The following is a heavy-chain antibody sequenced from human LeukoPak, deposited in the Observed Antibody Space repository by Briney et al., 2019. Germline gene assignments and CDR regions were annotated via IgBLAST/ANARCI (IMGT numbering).Heavy chain of an antibody. CDR2: IWFDGSYK. J-gene: IGHJ6*03. V-gene: IGHV3-33*01. D-gene: IGHD2-2*01. CDR3: ARRREYQLLFYYNSSRAA. CDR1: GFTFSDFG. Sequence: PGGSLRLSCAASGFTFSDFGMHWVRQAPGKGLEWVAVIWFDGSYKYYADSVKGRFTISRDNSNNALYLQMNSLRVEDTAVYYCARRREYQLLFYYNSSRAAWAKGLRSPSP.